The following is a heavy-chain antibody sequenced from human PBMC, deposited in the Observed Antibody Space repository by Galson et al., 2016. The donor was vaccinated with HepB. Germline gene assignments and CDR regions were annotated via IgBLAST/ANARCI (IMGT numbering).Heavy chain of an antibody. CDR2: LDPEDGEA. V-gene: IGHV1-24*01. D-gene: IGHD3-10*01. Sequence: SVKVSCKVSGKSLSDSHVHWVRQAPGRGLEWMGGLDPEDGEALYSERFRGSVTMTEDTSTDTAYMELRSLKSEVTAIYFCASINMVMWFRELYYFDHWGQGTLVAVSS. J-gene: IGHJ4*02. CDR3: ASINMVMWFRELYYFDH. CDR1: GKSLSDSH.